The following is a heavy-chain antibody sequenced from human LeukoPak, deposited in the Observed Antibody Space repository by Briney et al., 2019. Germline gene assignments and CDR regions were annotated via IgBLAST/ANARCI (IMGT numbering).Heavy chain of an antibody. CDR2: ISAYNGNT. D-gene: IGHD6-13*01. V-gene: IGHV1-18*01. CDR3: ATDLLAIGGLAAAGTIV. J-gene: IGHJ3*01. Sequence: ASVKVSCKASGYTFTNYAFSWVRQAPGQGPEWMGWISAYNGNTNYAQKLQGRVTMTTDTSTNTAYMELRSLRFDDTAVYYCATDLLAIGGLAAAGTIVWGQGTMVTVSS. CDR1: GYTFTNYA.